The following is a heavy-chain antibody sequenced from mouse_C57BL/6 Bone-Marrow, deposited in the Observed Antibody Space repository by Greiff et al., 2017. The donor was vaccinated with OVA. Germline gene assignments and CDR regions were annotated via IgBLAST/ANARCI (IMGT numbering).Heavy chain of an antibody. CDR1: GYTFTSYW. CDR3: TKEGVRRDEGSFAY. CDR2: IYPGNSDT. J-gene: IGHJ3*01. Sequence: EVQLQQSGTVLARPGASVKMSCKTSGYTFTSYWMHWVKQRPGQGLEWIGAIYPGNSDTSYNQKFKGKAKLTAVTSASTAYMELSSLPNEDSAVYYCTKEGVRRDEGSFAYWGQGTLVTVSA. V-gene: IGHV1-5*01. D-gene: IGHD3-3*01.